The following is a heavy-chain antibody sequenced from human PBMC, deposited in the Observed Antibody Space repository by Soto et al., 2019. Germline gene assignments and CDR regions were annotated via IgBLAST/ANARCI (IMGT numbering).Heavy chain of an antibody. Sequence: GVLRLSCAASGFTFSSYWMSWVRQAPGNGLEWVANIKQDGSEKYYVDSVKGRFTISRDNAKNSLYLQMNSLRAEDTAVYYCARASGIAAAGPYYYYYYGMDVWGQGTTVTVSS. J-gene: IGHJ6*02. CDR1: GFTFSSYW. D-gene: IGHD6-13*01. CDR3: ARASGIAAAGPYYYYYYGMDV. CDR2: IKQDGSEK. V-gene: IGHV3-7*01.